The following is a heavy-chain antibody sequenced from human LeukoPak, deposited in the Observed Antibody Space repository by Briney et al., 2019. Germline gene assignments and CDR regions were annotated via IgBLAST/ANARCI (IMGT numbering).Heavy chain of an antibody. D-gene: IGHD3-16*01. Sequence: GGSLRLSCAASGFTFNNYAMSWVRQAPGKGLEWISGISGSGGSTYYADSVKGRFTISRDNAKNSLYLQMNSLRAEDTAVYYCARDYEYDFDYWGQGTLVTVSS. CDR3: ARDYEYDFDY. J-gene: IGHJ4*02. V-gene: IGHV3-23*01. CDR2: ISGSGGST. CDR1: GFTFNNYA.